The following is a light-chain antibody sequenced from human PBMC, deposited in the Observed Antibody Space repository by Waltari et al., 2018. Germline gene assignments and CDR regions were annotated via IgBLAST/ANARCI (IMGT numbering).Light chain of an antibody. CDR3: QQSYSLFT. CDR1: QSISSY. CDR2: AAS. Sequence: MTQSPSSLSASVGDRVTITCRASQSISSYLNWYQQKPGKAPKLLIYAASSLQSGVPSRFSGSESGTDFTLTISSLQPEDFATYYCQQSYSLFTFGPGTKVDIK. V-gene: IGKV1-39*01. J-gene: IGKJ3*01.